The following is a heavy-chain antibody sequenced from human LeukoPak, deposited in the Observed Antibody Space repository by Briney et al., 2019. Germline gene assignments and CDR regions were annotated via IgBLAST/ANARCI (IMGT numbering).Heavy chain of an antibody. CDR1: GCSISSGRYY. CDR3: ARVRCRGGSCYSLYYYYMDV. CDR2: IYTSEST. J-gene: IGHJ6*03. V-gene: IGHV4-61*02. Sequence: SETLSLTCTVSGCSISSGRYYWSWIRQPAGKGLEGIGRIYTSESTNYNPSLKSRVTISVETSKNLFSLKLSSVTAADTAVYYCARVRCRGGSCYSLYYYYMDVWGKGTTVTVSS. D-gene: IGHD2-15*01.